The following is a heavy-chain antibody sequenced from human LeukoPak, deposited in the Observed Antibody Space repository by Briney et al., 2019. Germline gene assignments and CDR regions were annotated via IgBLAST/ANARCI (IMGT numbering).Heavy chain of an antibody. Sequence: GGSLRLSCAASGLTLDDYDMHWVRQAPGKGLEWVSRITWKSGTVRYADSVKGRFTISRDNAKNSLYLQMKRLRAEDTALYYCTKGLDGMDVWGQGTTVTVSS. CDR3: TKGLDGMDV. CDR2: ITWKSGTV. CDR1: GLTLDDYD. J-gene: IGHJ6*02. V-gene: IGHV3-9*01.